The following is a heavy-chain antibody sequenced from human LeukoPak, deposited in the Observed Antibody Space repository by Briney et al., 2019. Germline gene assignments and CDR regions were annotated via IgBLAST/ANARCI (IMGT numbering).Heavy chain of an antibody. Sequence: ASVKVSCKASGYTFTSYDINWVRQATGQGLEWMGWMNPNSGNTGYAQKFQGRVTITRNTSISTAYMELSSLRSEDTAVYYCARDLGGSYYYDSSGYWPWGQGTLVTVSS. J-gene: IGHJ5*02. CDR1: GYTFTSYD. D-gene: IGHD3-22*01. CDR3: ARDLGGSYYYDSSGYWP. CDR2: MNPNSGNT. V-gene: IGHV1-8*03.